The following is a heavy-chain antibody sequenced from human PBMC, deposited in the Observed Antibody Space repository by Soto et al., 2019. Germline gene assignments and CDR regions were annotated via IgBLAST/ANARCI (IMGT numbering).Heavy chain of an antibody. CDR2: IYYGGST. J-gene: IGHJ4*02. V-gene: IGHV4-39*01. CDR3: ARRVYSSGGIL. Sequence: PSETLSLTCTVSGGSISSSSYYWGWIRQPPGKGLEWIGSIYYGGSTYYNPSLKSRVTISVDTSKNQFSLKLSSVTAADTAVYYCARRVYSSGGILWGQGTLVTVSS. CDR1: GGSISSSSYY. D-gene: IGHD6-19*01.